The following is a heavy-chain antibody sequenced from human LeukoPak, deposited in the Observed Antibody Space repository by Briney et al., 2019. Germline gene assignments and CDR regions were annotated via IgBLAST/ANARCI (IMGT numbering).Heavy chain of an antibody. CDR3: AKDRAWGAFAY. D-gene: IGHD1-26*01. CDR1: GFTFSTYG. V-gene: IGHV3-23*01. CDR2: ITGDAGRT. J-gene: IGHJ4*02. Sequence: PGGSLRLSCAASGFTFSTYGMSWVRQAPGKGLEWVSGITGDAGRTYYADSVKGRFTISRDNSKNTLYLQMNSLRAEDTAIYYCAKDRAWGAFAYWGQGTLVTVSS.